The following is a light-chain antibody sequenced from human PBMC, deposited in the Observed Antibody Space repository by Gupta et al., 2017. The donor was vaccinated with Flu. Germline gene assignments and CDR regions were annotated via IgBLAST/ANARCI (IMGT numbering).Light chain of an antibody. J-gene: IGKJ1*01. Sequence: DIQLPQSPSILSASVGDRIAITCRASQSSSYWLAWYQQKPGKAPKLLFYKASSLESGVPSRFSGSGSGTDFTPTISSLQPDDLATDYCKQYKRAPRTWGPGTKLEIK. CDR1: QSSSYW. V-gene: IGKV1-5*03. CDR2: KAS. CDR3: KQYKRAPRT.